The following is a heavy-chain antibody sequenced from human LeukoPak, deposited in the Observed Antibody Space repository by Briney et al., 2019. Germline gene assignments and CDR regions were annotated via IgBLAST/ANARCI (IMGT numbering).Heavy chain of an antibody. J-gene: IGHJ4*02. D-gene: IGHD3-22*01. V-gene: IGHV4-59*08. CDR2: IHYSGKT. CDR1: GGSISSYY. CDR3: ARRDSSGYYSV. Sequence: SETLSLTCTVSGGSISSYYWSWFRQAPGKGLEWIGYIHYSGKTNYNSSLESRVTISVDTSKNQFSLNLSSVTAADTAVYYCARRDSSGYYSVWGQGTLVTVSS.